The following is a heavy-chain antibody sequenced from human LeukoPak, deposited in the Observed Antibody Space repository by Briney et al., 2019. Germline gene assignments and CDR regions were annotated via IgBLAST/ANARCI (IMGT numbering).Heavy chain of an antibody. J-gene: IGHJ3*02. D-gene: IGHD4-17*01. CDR2: IYYSGST. CDR1: GASITSDNYY. Sequence: TSETLSLTCTVSGASITSDNYYWGWIRQPPGKGLEWIGSIYYSGSTYYNPSLKSRVTISVDTSKNQFSLKLSSVTAADTAVYYCASALTTVTSQDAFDIWGQGTMVTVSS. CDR3: ASALTTVTSQDAFDI. V-gene: IGHV4-39*01.